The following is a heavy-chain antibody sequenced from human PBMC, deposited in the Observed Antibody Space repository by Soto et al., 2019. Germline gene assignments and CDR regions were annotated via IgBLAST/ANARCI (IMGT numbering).Heavy chain of an antibody. CDR1: GFTFSSYA. Sequence: QVQLVASGGGVVQPGRSLRLSCAASGFTFSSYAMHWVRQAPGKGLECVAVISYDGSNKYYADSVKGRFTISRDNSKNTLYLQMNSLRAEDTAVYYCARDKENYYDSSGYDAFDIWGQGTMVTVSS. CDR3: ARDKENYYDSSGYDAFDI. V-gene: IGHV3-30-3*01. J-gene: IGHJ3*02. D-gene: IGHD3-22*01. CDR2: ISYDGSNK.